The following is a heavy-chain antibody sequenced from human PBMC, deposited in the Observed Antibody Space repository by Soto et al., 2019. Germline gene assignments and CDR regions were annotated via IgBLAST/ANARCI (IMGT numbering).Heavy chain of an antibody. J-gene: IGHJ3*02. Sequence: EVQLVESGGGLVQPGGSLRLSCAASGFTFSSYWMSWVRQAPGKGLEWVANIKQDGSEKYYVDSVKGRFTISRDNAKNSMYLQMNSLRAEDKAVYYCARHRLLGSDIVVVVASESADAFDIWGQGTMVTVSS. D-gene: IGHD2-15*01. V-gene: IGHV3-7*01. CDR1: GFTFSSYW. CDR3: ARHRLLGSDIVVVVASESADAFDI. CDR2: IKQDGSEK.